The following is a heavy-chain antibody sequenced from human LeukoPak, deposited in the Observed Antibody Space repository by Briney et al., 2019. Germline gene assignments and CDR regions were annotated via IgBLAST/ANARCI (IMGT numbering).Heavy chain of an antibody. D-gene: IGHD6-13*01. J-gene: IGHJ3*02. CDR2: IYYSGST. CDR3: ARDYLRGYSSSPDAFDI. CDR1: GGSISSGGYY. Sequence: PSETLSLTCTVSGGSISSGGYYWSWIRQRPGQGLEWIGYIYYSGSTYHNPSLKSRVTISVDTSKNHFSLQLSSVTAADTAVYYCARDYLRGYSSSPDAFDIWGQGTMVTVSS. V-gene: IGHV4-31*03.